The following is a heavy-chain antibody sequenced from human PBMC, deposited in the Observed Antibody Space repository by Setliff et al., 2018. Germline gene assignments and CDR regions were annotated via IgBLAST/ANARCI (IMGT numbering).Heavy chain of an antibody. CDR3: TRHEDRNKCTSSSCYREDDAFDV. Sequence: GESLTLSCKASGYILTNYWIGWVRQMPGKGLEWMGVIYPGDSDTRYSPSFQGQVTISADKSINTAYLQWSSLKASDTAIYYCTRHEDRNKCTSSSCYREDDAFDVWGQGAMVTVSS. CDR1: GYILTNYW. CDR2: IYPGDSDT. J-gene: IGHJ3*01. V-gene: IGHV5-51*01. D-gene: IGHD2-2*01.